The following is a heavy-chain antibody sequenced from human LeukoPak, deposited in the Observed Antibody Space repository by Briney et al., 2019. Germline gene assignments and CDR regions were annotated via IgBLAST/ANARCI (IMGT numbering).Heavy chain of an antibody. J-gene: IGHJ4*02. Sequence: PGXSLRLSCAASGFTFSSYSMNWVRQAPGKGLEWVSSISSSSSYIYYADSVKGRFTISRDNAKNSLYLQMNSLRAEDTAVYYCARDPRDGYDFDYWGQGTLVTVSS. CDR1: GFTFSSYS. V-gene: IGHV3-21*01. CDR2: ISSSSSYI. CDR3: ARDPRDGYDFDY. D-gene: IGHD5-24*01.